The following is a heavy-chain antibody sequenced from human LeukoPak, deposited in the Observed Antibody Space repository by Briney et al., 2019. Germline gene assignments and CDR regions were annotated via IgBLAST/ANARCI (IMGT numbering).Heavy chain of an antibody. CDR3: ARDPAPGGTIFDGWFDP. CDR2: TYYRSKWYN. J-gene: IGHJ5*02. CDR1: GDSVSSNSAA. D-gene: IGHD3-3*01. V-gene: IGHV6-1*01. Sequence: SQTLSLTCAISGDSVSSNSAAWNCIRQSPSRGLECLGRTYYRSKWYNDYAVSVKSRITINPDTSKNQFSLQLNSVTPEDTAVYYCARDPAPGGTIFDGWFDPWGQGTLVTVSS.